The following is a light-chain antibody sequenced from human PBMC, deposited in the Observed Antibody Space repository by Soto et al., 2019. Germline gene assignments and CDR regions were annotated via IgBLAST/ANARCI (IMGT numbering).Light chain of an antibody. CDR2: DNN. CDR1: SSNIGNNY. Sequence: QSVLTQPPSVSAAPGQKGTISCSGSSSNIGNNYVSWYQHLPGTAPKLLIYDNNNRPSGIPDRSSGSKSGTSATLAITGLQTGDEADYFCATLDDSLSAAGFGPGTKLTVL. CDR3: ATLDDSLSAAG. J-gene: IGLJ1*01. V-gene: IGLV1-51*01.